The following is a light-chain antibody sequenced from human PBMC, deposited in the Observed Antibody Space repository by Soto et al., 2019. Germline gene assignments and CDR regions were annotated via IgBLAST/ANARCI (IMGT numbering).Light chain of an antibody. CDR2: EAS. CDR1: QSVGTR. Sequence: EIVMTQSPATLSVSPGERATLSCRASQSVGTRLAWYQQKPDQSPRLLIYEASTRATGIPARFSGSGSGTDFTLTVSSLQSEDFAVYYCQQFHDWPPSTFGQGTKLEIK. V-gene: IGKV3-15*01. J-gene: IGKJ2*02. CDR3: QQFHDWPPST.